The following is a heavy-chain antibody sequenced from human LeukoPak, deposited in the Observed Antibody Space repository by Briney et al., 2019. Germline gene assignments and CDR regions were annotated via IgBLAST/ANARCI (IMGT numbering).Heavy chain of an antibody. J-gene: IGHJ4*02. V-gene: IGHV4-59*01. CDR1: GGSINSYY. CDR3: ARYEEFSTGYSASSPRHYFDH. Sequence: PSKTLSLTCTVSGGSINSYYWSWIRQPPGKGLECIGHIYYTGSTYYKPSLESRVTISVDTAKNQISLRLSSVTAADTAVYYCARYEEFSTGYSASSPRHYFDHWGQGTLVTVSS. D-gene: IGHD3/OR15-3a*01. CDR2: IYYTGST.